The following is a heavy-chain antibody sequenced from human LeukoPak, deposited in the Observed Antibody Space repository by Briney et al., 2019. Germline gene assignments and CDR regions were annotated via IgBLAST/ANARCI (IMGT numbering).Heavy chain of an antibody. CDR1: GYTFTGYY. D-gene: IGHD5-12*01. Sequence: ASVKVSCKASGYTFTGYYMHWVRQAPGQGLEWMGWINPNSGGTNYAQKFQGRVTMTRDTSISTAYVELSRLRSDDTAVYYCARGGLDIVATITPFDYWGQGTLVTVSS. CDR3: ARGGLDIVATITPFDY. CDR2: INPNSGGT. V-gene: IGHV1-2*02. J-gene: IGHJ4*02.